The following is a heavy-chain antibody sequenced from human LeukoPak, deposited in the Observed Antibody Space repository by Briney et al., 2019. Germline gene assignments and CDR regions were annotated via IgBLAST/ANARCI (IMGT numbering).Heavy chain of an antibody. J-gene: IGHJ4*02. CDR2: INPNSGGT. CDR3: ARVPRYLSGWYNFDN. Sequence: ASVKVSCKASGYTFTGYYMHWVRQAPGQGLEWMGWINPNSGGTNYAQKSQGRVTMTRDTSISTAYMELSRLRSDDTAVYYCARVPRYLSGWYNFDNWGQGTLVTVSS. CDR1: GYTFTGYY. D-gene: IGHD6-19*01. V-gene: IGHV1-2*02.